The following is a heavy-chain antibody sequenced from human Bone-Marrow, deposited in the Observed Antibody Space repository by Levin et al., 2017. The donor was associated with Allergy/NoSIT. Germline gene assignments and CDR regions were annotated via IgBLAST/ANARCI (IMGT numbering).Heavy chain of an antibody. CDR3: ARDHGDSSDAFAI. V-gene: IGHV4-61*03. J-gene: IGHJ3*02. CDR1: GGSVRGDNFY. CDR2: ISYSGTP. Sequence: SETLSLTCSVSGGSVRGDNFYWSWIRQPPGKRPEWIGYISYSGTPTYSPSLESRVTISLGASENHFSLRLTSLTAADTAVYYCARDHGDSSDAFAIWGQGTMVTVSS. D-gene: IGHD4-17*01.